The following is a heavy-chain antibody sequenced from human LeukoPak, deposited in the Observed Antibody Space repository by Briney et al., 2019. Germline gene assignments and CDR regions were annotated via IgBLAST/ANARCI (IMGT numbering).Heavy chain of an antibody. CDR1: GGSFSGYY. J-gene: IGHJ4*02. CDR2: INHSGST. Sequence: SEILSLTCAVYGGSFSGYYWSWIRQPPGKGLERIGEINHSGSTNYNPSLKSRVTISVDTSKNQFSLKLSSVTAADTAVYYCARLASGSYWGQGTLVTVSS. V-gene: IGHV4-34*01. CDR3: ARLASGSY. D-gene: IGHD6-19*01.